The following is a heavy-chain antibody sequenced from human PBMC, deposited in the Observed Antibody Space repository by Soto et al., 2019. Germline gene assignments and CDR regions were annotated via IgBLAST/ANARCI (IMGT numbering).Heavy chain of an antibody. CDR1: GGSMSSYY. V-gene: IGHV4-59*01. CDR3: ARQAPVPSPFPP. CDR2: IYYSGGT. D-gene: IGHD1-1*01. Sequence: SETLSLACTVSGGSMSSYYWSWIRQPPGRGLEWIGYIYYSGGTNYNPCLKSRVTISVDTSKNQFSLKLSSVTAADTAMYYCARQAPVPSPFPPSGQGPPLTVS. J-gene: IGHJ5*02.